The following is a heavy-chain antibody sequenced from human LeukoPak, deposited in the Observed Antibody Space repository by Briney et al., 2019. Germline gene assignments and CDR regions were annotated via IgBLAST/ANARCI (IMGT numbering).Heavy chain of an antibody. J-gene: IGHJ4*02. CDR1: GFTFSSYA. CDR2: ISGSGGST. CDR3: AKDLTSRNYYGSGSYDFDY. Sequence: PGGSLRLSCAASGFTFSSYAMRWVRQAPGKGLEWVSAISGSGGSTYYADSVKGRFTISRDNSKNTLYLQMNSLRAEDTAVYYCAKDLTSRNYYGSGSYDFDYWGQGTLVTVSS. D-gene: IGHD3-10*01. V-gene: IGHV3-23*01.